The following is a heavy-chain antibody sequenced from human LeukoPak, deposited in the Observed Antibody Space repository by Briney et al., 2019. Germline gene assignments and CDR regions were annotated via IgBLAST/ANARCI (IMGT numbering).Heavy chain of an antibody. CDR1: GYTLTGYC. CDR2: ISAYNGNT. V-gene: IGHV1-18*04. CDR3: ARDRMYYYDSSGYSQFGY. Sequence: ASVKVSCKASGYTLTGYCMHWVRQAPGQGLEWMGWISAYNGNTNYAQKLQGRVTMTTDTSTSTAYMELRSLRSDDTAVYYCARDRMYYYDSSGYSQFGYWGQGTLVTVSS. J-gene: IGHJ4*02. D-gene: IGHD3-22*01.